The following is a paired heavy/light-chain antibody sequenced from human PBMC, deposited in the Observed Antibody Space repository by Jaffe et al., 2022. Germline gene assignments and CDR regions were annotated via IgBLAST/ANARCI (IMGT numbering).Heavy chain of an antibody. J-gene: IGHJ6*03. V-gene: IGHV3-23*01. Sequence: EVQLLESGGGLVQPGGSLRLSCAASGFTFSSYAMSWVRQAPGKGLEWVSAISGSGGSTYYADSVKGRFTISRDNSKNTLYLQMNSLRAEDTAVYYCAKEDGEWRDYYYYYYMDVWGKGTTVTVSS. D-gene: IGHD4-17*01. CDR2: ISGSGGST. CDR1: GFTFSSYA. CDR3: AKEDGEWRDYYYYYYMDV.
Light chain of an antibody. Sequence: EIVLTQSPATLSLSPGERATLSCRASQSVSSYLAWYQQKPGQAPRLLIYDASNRATGIPARFSGSGSGTDFTLTISSLEPEDFAVYYCQQRSNWPSGTFGQGTKLEIK. CDR3: QQRSNWPSGT. CDR1: QSVSSY. CDR2: DAS. J-gene: IGKJ2*02. V-gene: IGKV3-11*01.